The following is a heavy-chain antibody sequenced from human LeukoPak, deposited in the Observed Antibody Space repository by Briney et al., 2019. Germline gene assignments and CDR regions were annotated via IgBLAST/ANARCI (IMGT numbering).Heavy chain of an antibody. V-gene: IGHV3-30*04. CDR3: ARYIAARPFDY. CDR1: GFTFSSYA. CDR2: ISYDGSNK. Sequence: GRSLRHSCAASGFTFSSYAMHWVRQAPGKGLEWVAVISYDGSNKYYADSVKGRFTISRDNAKNSLYLQMNSLRAEDTAVYYCARYIAARPFDYWGQGTLVTVSS. J-gene: IGHJ4*02. D-gene: IGHD6-6*01.